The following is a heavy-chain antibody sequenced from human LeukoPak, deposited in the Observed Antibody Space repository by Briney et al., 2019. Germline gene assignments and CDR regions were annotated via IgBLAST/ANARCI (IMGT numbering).Heavy chain of an antibody. D-gene: IGHD3-22*01. CDR2: IYADGSS. Sequence: SSETLSLTCTVSGGSVSSDNSYWNWIRQPAGEGLEWIGRIYADGSSTYNPSLKSRVTISVDSSKNQFSLRLSSMTAADTAVYYRARGYYYHRWGQGTLVTVSS. CDR1: GGSVSSDNSY. J-gene: IGHJ4*02. V-gene: IGHV4-61*02. CDR3: ARGYYYHR.